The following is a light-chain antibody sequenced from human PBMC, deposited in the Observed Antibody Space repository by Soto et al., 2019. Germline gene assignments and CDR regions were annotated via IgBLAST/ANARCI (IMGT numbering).Light chain of an antibody. CDR3: SSYTSSNTLYV. V-gene: IGLV2-14*01. CDR1: SSDIGGYNY. CDR2: DVS. Sequence: QSALTQPASVSGSPGQSITISCTGTSSDIGGYNYVSWYQQQPGKAPKLVVYDVSNRPSGVSDRFSGSKSANTASLTISGLQTEDEADYFCSSYTSSNTLYVFGAGTKVT. J-gene: IGLJ1*01.